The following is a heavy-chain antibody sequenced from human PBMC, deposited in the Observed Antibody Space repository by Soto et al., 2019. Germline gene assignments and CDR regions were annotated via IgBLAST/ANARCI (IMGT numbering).Heavy chain of an antibody. CDR3: ARVNLYSSSSPLFDY. Sequence: SETLSLTCTVSGGSISSYYWGWIRQPAGKGLEWIGRIYTSGSTNYNPSLKSRVTMSVDTSKNQFSLKLSSVTAADTAVYYCARVNLYSSSSPLFDYWGQGTLVTVSS. CDR2: IYTSGST. V-gene: IGHV4-4*07. CDR1: GGSISSYY. D-gene: IGHD6-6*01. J-gene: IGHJ4*02.